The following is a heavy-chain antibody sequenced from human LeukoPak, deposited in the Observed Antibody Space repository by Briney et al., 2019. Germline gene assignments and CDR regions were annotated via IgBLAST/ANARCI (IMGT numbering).Heavy chain of an antibody. CDR3: ARGNNDIVATIFSDY. CDR2: IYHSGST. V-gene: IGHV4-4*02. CDR1: GGSISSSNW. D-gene: IGHD5-12*01. J-gene: IGHJ4*02. Sequence: SGTLSLTCAVSGGSISSSNWWSWVRQPPGKGLEWIGEIYHSGSTNYNPSLKSRVTISVDKSKNQFSLKLSSVTAADTAVYYCARGNNDIVATIFSDYWGQGTLVTVSS.